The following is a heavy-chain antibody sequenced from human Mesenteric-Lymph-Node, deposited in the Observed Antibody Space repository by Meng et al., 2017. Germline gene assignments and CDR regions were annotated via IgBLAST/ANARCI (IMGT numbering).Heavy chain of an antibody. CDR2: ISSSSSYI. CDR3: ARNVRLRDGYNSDY. Sequence: EVQLVESGGGLVKPGGSLRLSCAVSGFTFSSYSMNWVRQAPGKGLEWVSSISSSSSYIYYADSVKGRFTISRDNAKNSLYLQMNSLRAEDTAVYYCARNVRLRDGYNSDYWGQGTLVTVSS. J-gene: IGHJ4*02. CDR1: GFTFSSYS. D-gene: IGHD5-24*01. V-gene: IGHV3-21*01.